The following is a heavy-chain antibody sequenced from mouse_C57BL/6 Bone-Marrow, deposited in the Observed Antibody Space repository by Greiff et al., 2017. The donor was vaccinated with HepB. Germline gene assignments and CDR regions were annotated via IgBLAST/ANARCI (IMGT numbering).Heavy chain of an antibody. V-gene: IGHV5-6*01. J-gene: IGHJ3*01. D-gene: IGHD2-5*01. CDR2: ISSGGSYT. CDR1: GFTFSSYG. Sequence: EVKLMESGGDLVKPGGSLKLSCAASGFTFSSYGMSWVRQTPDKRLEWVATISSGGSYTYYPDNVKGRFTISRDNAKNTLYLQMSSLKSEDTAMYYCARPSNYVGPWFAYWGQGTLVTVSA. CDR3: ARPSNYVGPWFAY.